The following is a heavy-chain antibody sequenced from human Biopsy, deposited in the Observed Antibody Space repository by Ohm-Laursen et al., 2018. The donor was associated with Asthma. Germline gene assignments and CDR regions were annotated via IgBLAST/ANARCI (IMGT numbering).Heavy chain of an antibody. CDR3: ARPSTNRDILYYYYHIDV. Sequence: SVKVSCKASGGMFGNYAISWVRQAPGLGLECMGGISPIFGSSNYAQRFQGRVTITADILTRTVYMELSGLRFDDTAIYYFARPSTNRDILYYYYHIDVWGQGTTVSVSS. CDR2: ISPIFGSS. CDR1: GGMFGNYA. J-gene: IGHJ6*02. D-gene: IGHD2-2*01. V-gene: IGHV1-69*06.